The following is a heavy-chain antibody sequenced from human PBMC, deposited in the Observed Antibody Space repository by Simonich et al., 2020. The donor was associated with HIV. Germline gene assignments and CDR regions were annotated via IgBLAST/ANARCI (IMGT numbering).Heavy chain of an antibody. J-gene: IGHJ6*02. D-gene: IGHD3-22*01. CDR2: IYHSWST. CDR1: GYSISSGYY. V-gene: IGHV4-38-2*01. Sequence: QVQLQESGPGLVKPSETLSLTCAVSGYSISSGYYWGWIRQPPGKGLEWNGSIYHSWSTYYNPSLKSRVTISVDTAKNQFSLRLSSVTAADTAVYYCASGYYYDSSGYPWYYYGMDVWGQGTTVT. CDR3: ASGYYYDSSGYPWYYYGMDV.